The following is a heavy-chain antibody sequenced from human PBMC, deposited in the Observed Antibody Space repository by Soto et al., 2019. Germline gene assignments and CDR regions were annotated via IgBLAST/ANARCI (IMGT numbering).Heavy chain of an antibody. CDR3: ARGYNQIRHAY. Sequence: GPSVKVSCKASGYTFTSYYMHWVRQAPGQGLEWMGIINPSGGSTTYAQNFQGRVTMTRDTSTSTVYMELSSLRSEDTAVYYCARGYNQIRHAYWGQRTPVTVSS. V-gene: IGHV1-46*01. J-gene: IGHJ4*02. CDR1: GYTFTSYY. CDR2: INPSGGST. D-gene: IGHD1-1*01.